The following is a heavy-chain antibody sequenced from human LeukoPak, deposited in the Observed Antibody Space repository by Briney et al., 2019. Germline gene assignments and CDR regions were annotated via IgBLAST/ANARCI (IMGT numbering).Heavy chain of an antibody. CDR2: IYSGGST. Sequence: PGGSLRLSCAASGSTVSSNYMSWVRQAPGKGLEWVSIIYSGGSTYYADSVKGRFTISRDNSKNTLYLQMNSMRAEDTAVYFCATGEGSGWCSRKWIDPWGQGTLVTVSS. D-gene: IGHD6-19*01. CDR3: ATGEGSGWCSRKWIDP. V-gene: IGHV3-66*01. CDR1: GSTVSSNY. J-gene: IGHJ5*02.